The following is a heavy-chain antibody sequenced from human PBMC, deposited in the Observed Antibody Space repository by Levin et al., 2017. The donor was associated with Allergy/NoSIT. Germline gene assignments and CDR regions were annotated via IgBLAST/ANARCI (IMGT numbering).Heavy chain of an antibody. D-gene: IGHD2-2*01. CDR2: INPNSGGT. CDR1: GYTFTGYY. CDR3: ARVSGYCSSTSCSTGYRSYYMDV. J-gene: IGHJ6*03. Sequence: GESLKISCKASGYTFTGYYMHWVRQAPGQGLEWMGWINPNSGGTNYAQKFQGRVTMTRDTSISTAYMELSRLRSDDTAVYYCARVSGYCSSTSCSTGYRSYYMDVWGKGTTVTVSS. V-gene: IGHV1-2*02.